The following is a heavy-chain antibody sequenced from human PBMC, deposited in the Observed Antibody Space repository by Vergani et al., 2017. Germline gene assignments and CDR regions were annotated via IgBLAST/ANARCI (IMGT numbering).Heavy chain of an antibody. J-gene: IGHJ6*02. CDR1: GFTFSSYA. D-gene: IGHD3-9*01. Sequence: QVQLVESGGGVVQPGRSLRLSCAASGFTFSSYAMHWVRQAPGKGLEWVAVISYDGSNKYYADSVKGRFTISRDNSKNTLCLQMNSLRAEDTAVYYCAGFILTGYYLHYYYYGMDVWGQGTTVTVSS. CDR3: AGFILTGYYLHYYYYGMDV. CDR2: ISYDGSNK. V-gene: IGHV3-30-3*01.